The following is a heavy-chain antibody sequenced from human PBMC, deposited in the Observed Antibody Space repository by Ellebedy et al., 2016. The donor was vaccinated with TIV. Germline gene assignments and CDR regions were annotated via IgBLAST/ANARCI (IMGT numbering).Heavy chain of an antibody. CDR1: GNTFTSYD. CDR3: ARGHDFDSGIRHYGMDV. CDR2: MNPNSGNT. D-gene: IGHD3-10*01. J-gene: IGHJ6*02. Sequence: ASVKVSXXASGNTFTSYDINWVRQATGQGLEWMGWMNPNSGNTGYAQKFQGRVTMTRNTSISTAYMELSSLRSEDTAVYYCARGHDFDSGIRHYGMDVWGQGTTVTVSS. V-gene: IGHV1-8*01.